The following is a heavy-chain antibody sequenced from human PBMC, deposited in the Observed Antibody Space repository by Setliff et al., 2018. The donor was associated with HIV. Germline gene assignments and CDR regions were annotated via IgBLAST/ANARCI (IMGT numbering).Heavy chain of an antibody. CDR2: IYPADFDT. CDR3: ARSLCYYDSCGYYYNY. D-gene: IGHD3-22*01. CDR1: GYSFTSYW. V-gene: IGHV5-51*01. Sequence: GESLKISCQGSGYSFTSYWIGWVRQMPGKGLECMGIIYPADFDTRYNPSFQGQVTISADKSINTAYLQWNSLKASDTAMYYCARSLCYYDSCGYYYNYWGQGTLVTVSS. J-gene: IGHJ4*02.